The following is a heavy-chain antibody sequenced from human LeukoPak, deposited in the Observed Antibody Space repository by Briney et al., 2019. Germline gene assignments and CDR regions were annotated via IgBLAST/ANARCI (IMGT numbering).Heavy chain of an antibody. D-gene: IGHD6-13*01. J-gene: IGHJ4*02. Sequence: ASVKVSCKASGYTFTSYYIHLVRQAPGQGLEWMGIINPRFGSSRYAQKFQGRVTMTRDTSTSTVYMELSSLRSEDTAVYYCAREATSRLVPASAGKDFDYWGQGTLVTVSS. CDR2: INPRFGSS. CDR1: GYTFTSYY. V-gene: IGHV1-46*01. CDR3: AREATSRLVPASAGKDFDY.